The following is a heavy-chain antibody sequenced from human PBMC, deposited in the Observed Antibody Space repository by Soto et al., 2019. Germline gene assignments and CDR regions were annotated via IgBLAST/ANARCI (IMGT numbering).Heavy chain of an antibody. CDR3: ARDARRVATMVHYYGMDV. D-gene: IGHD5-12*01. V-gene: IGHV4-59*01. Sequence: LSLTFTVSGGSISSYYWSWIRQPPGKGLEWIGYIYYSGSTNYNPSLKSRVTISVDTSKNQFSLKLSSVTAADTAVYYCARDARRVATMVHYYGMDVWGQGTTVTVSS. J-gene: IGHJ6*02. CDR2: IYYSGST. CDR1: GGSISSYY.